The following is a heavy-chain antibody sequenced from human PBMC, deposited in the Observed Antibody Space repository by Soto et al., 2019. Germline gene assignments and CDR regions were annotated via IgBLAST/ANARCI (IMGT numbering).Heavy chain of an antibody. D-gene: IGHD4-17*01. CDR1: GGSISSYY. V-gene: IGHV4-59*01. Sequence: QVQLQESGPGLVKPPETLSLTCTVSGGSISSYYWSWIRQPPGKGLEWIGYIYYSGSTNYNPSLKSRVTISVDTSKNQFSLKLSSVTAADTAVYYCARAPPPGTVTTFDYWGQGTLVTVSS. CDR2: IYYSGST. CDR3: ARAPPPGTVTTFDY. J-gene: IGHJ4*02.